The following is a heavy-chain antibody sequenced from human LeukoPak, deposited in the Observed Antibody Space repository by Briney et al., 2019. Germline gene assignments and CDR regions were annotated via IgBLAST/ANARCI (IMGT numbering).Heavy chain of an antibody. J-gene: IGHJ4*02. CDR2: IYYSGST. Sequence: PSETLSLTCTVSGGSISSYYWSWIRQPPGKGLEWIGYIYYSGSTNYNPSLKSRVTISVDTSKNQFSLKLSSVTAADTAVYYCARDLATSMVTIWGQGTLVTVSS. CDR3: ARDLATSMVTI. CDR1: GGSISSYY. V-gene: IGHV4-59*01. D-gene: IGHD5-18*01.